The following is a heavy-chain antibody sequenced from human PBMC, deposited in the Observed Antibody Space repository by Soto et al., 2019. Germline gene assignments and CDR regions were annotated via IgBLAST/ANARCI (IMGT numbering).Heavy chain of an antibody. CDR2: IYYSGST. CDR1: GGSISSSSYY. D-gene: IGHD3-22*01. CDR3: ARQEGRKVKWFDP. J-gene: IGHJ5*02. V-gene: IGHV4-39*01. Sequence: GTLSLTCTVSGGSISSSSYYWGWIRQPPGKGLEWIGSIYYSGSTYYNPSLKSRVTISVDTSKNQFSLKLSSVTAADTAVYYCARQEGRKVKWFDPWGQGTLVTVSS.